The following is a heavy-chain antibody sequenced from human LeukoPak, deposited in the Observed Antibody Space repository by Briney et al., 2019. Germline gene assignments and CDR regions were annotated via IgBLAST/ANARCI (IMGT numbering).Heavy chain of an antibody. CDR3: ATHTSGWKGYFDY. CDR2: IRQDGSED. CDR1: GFTLSSYW. J-gene: IGHJ4*02. D-gene: IGHD6-19*01. Sequence: GGSLRLSCAASGFTLSSYWMSRVRQAPGKGLEWVANIRQDGSEDCYVDSVKGRFTISRDNANNSLYLQMNSLRAEDTAMYYCATHTSGWKGYFDYWGQGTLVSISS. V-gene: IGHV3-7*05.